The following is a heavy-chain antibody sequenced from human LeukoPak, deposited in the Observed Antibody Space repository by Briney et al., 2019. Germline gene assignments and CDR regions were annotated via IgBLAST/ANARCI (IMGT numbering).Heavy chain of an antibody. CDR1: GFTFSSYS. V-gene: IGHV3-48*01. D-gene: IGHD1-26*01. J-gene: IGHJ4*02. CDR2: ISSSSSTI. Sequence: PGGSLRLSCAASGFTFSSYSMNWVRQAPGKGLEWVSYISSSSSTIYYADSVKGRFTISRDNAKNSLYLQMNSLRAEDTAVYYCARVEIDPNYWYSGSYTPYFDYWGQGTLVSVSS. CDR3: ARVEIDPNYWYSGSYTPYFDY.